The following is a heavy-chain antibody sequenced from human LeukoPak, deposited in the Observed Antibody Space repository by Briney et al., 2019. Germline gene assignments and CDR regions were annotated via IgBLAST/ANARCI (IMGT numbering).Heavy chain of an antibody. Sequence: ETLSLTCTVSGGSVSSGSYYWSWVRQAPGKGLEWVSAISGSGGSTYYADSVKGRFTISRDNSKNTLYLQMNSLRAEDTAVYYCAKHIAAAGDYWGQGTLVTVSS. V-gene: IGHV3-23*01. CDR1: GGSVSSGSYY. D-gene: IGHD6-13*01. CDR3: AKHIAAAGDY. J-gene: IGHJ4*02. CDR2: ISGSGGST.